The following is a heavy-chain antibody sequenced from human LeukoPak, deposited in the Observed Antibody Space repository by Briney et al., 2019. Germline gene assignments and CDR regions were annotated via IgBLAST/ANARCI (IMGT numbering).Heavy chain of an antibody. V-gene: IGHV1-69*13. D-gene: IGHD3-3*01. J-gene: IGHJ3*02. Sequence: ASVKVSCKASGGTFSSYAISWVRQAPGQGLEWMGGIIPIFGTANYAQKFQGRVTITADESTSTAYMELSGLRSEDTAVYYCARGLTEFTIFGVASIGLHDAFDIWGQGTMVTVSS. CDR2: IIPIFGTA. CDR3: ARGLTEFTIFGVASIGLHDAFDI. CDR1: GGTFSSYA.